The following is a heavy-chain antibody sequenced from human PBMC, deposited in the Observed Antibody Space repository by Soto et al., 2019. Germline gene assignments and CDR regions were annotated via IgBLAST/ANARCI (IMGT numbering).Heavy chain of an antibody. CDR2: ISYDGSNK. V-gene: IGHV3-30*18. Sequence: ESGGGVVQPGRSLRLSCAASGFTFSSYGMHWVRQAPGKGLEWVAVISYDGSNKYYADSVKGRFTISRDNSKNTLYLQMNSLRAEDTAVNYCAKDRLELREYFDYWGQGTLVTVSS. D-gene: IGHD1-7*01. CDR1: GFTFSSYG. CDR3: AKDRLELREYFDY. J-gene: IGHJ4*02.